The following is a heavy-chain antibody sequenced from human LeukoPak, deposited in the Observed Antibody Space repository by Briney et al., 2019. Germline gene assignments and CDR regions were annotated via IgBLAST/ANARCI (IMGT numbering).Heavy chain of an antibody. CDR3: TKYSGYDPEFDY. Sequence: GGSLRLSCAASGFTFSNAWMSWVRQAPGKGLEWVGRIKSKTDGGTTDYAAPVKGRFTISRDDSKKTLYLQMNSLKTEDTAVYYCTKYSGYDPEFDYWGQGTLVTVSS. V-gene: IGHV3-15*01. J-gene: IGHJ4*02. D-gene: IGHD5-12*01. CDR1: GFTFSNAW. CDR2: IKSKTDGGTT.